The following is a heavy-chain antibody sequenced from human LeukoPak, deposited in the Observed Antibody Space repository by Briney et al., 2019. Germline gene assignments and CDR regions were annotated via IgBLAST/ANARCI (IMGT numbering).Heavy chain of an antibody. CDR3: ARFALRSSGWFYYYYYGMDV. J-gene: IGHJ6*02. CDR1: GYTFTSYD. CDR2: MNPNSGNT. V-gene: IGHV1-8*02. Sequence: GASVKVSCKASGYTFTSYDINWVRQATGQGLEWMGWMNPNSGNTGYAQKFQGRVTMTRNTSISTAYMELSSLRSEDTAVYYCARFALRSSGWFYYYYYGMDVWGQGITVTVSS. D-gene: IGHD6-19*01.